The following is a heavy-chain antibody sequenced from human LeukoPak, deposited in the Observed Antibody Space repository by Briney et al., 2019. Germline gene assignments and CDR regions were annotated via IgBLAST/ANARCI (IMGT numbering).Heavy chain of an antibody. J-gene: IGHJ3*02. D-gene: IGHD3-22*01. Sequence: GGSLRLSCAASGFTFSIYGTHWVRQAPGKGLEWVSGISGSGISTYYADSVKGRFTISRDNSKNTLYLQINSLRVEDTAVYYCAKSWNYYDSSGDDALDIWGQGTMVTVSS. CDR1: GFTFSIYG. CDR3: AKSWNYYDSSGDDALDI. CDR2: ISGSGIST. V-gene: IGHV3-23*01.